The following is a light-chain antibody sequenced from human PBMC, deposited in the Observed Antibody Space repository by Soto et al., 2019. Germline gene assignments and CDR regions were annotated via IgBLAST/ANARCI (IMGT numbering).Light chain of an antibody. J-gene: IGKJ1*01. CDR3: QQYNNRWT. CDR2: GAS. Sequence: EIVMTQSPATLSVSPGERATLSCRASQSVSTNLAWYQQKPGQAPRLLIYGASTRATGIPARFSGSGSGTEFTFTISSLQSEDFAVYFCQQYNNRWTFGQGTKVEI. V-gene: IGKV3-15*01. CDR1: QSVSTN.